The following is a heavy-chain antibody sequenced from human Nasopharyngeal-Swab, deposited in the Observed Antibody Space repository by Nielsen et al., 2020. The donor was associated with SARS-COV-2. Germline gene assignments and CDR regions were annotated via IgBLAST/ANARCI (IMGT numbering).Heavy chain of an antibody. CDR2: INPNSGGT. CDR3: ARDKSGYDSTYYYYGMDV. V-gene: IGHV1-2*04. J-gene: IGHJ6*02. Sequence: ASVKVSCKASGYTFTSYYMHWVRQAPGQGLEWMGWINPNSGGTNYAQKFQGWVTMTRDTSISTAYMELSRLRSDDTAVYYCARDKSGYDSTYYYYGMDVWGQGTTVTVSS. CDR1: GYTFTSYY. D-gene: IGHD5-12*01.